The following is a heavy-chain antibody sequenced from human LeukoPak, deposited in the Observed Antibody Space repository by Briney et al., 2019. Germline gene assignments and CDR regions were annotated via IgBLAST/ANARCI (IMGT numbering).Heavy chain of an antibody. D-gene: IGHD2-15*01. J-gene: IGHJ4*02. CDR2: IYYSGRT. V-gene: IGHV4-59*01. CDR3: ARIADCSGGSCYSGRLDY. CDR1: GGSFSSYY. Sequence: TETLSLTCAVYGGSFSSYYWSWLRPPPGKGLEWIVYIYYSGRTNYNPSLKSRVTISVKTTNKHSSLQLSTVTDADAAVYYCARIADCSGGSCYSGRLDYWGQGTLVTVSS.